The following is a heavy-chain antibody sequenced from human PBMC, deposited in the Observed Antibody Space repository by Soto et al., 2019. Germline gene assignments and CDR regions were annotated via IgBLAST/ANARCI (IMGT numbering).Heavy chain of an antibody. CDR3: VRDRKNNLRDWFDT. CDR1: GASISGFY. CDR2: IYATGTT. J-gene: IGHJ5*02. V-gene: IGHV4-4*07. D-gene: IGHD3-16*01. Sequence: SETLSLTCTVSGASISGFYWSWIRKSAGKGLEWIGRIYATGTTDYNPSLKSRVMMSVDTSKKQFSLKLRSVTAADTDVYYCVRDRKNNLRDWFDTWGQGISVTVSS.